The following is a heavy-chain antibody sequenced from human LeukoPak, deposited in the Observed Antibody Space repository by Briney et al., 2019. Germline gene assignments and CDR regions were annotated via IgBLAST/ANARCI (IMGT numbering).Heavy chain of an antibody. D-gene: IGHD3-16*01. CDR3: ARFTPQGYGWGGYNRFDP. V-gene: IGHV4-59*01. CDR2: IYYSGST. J-gene: IGHJ5*02. CDR1: GGSISSYY. Sequence: SETLSLTCAVYGGSISSYYWSWIRQPPGKGLEWIGYIYYSGSTNYNPSLKSRVTISVDTSKNQFSLNLTSVTAADTAVYYCARFTPQGYGWGGYNRFDPWGQGTLVTVSS.